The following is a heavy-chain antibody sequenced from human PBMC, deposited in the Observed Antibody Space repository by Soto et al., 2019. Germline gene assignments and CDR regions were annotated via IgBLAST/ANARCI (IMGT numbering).Heavy chain of an antibody. CDR1: GGSFSGYY. V-gene: IGHV4-34*01. CDR3: ARDIVLVTARYWYFEL. Sequence: QVQLQQWGAGLLKPSETLSLTCAVDGGSFSGYYWSWIRQPPVKGLEWIGEINHSGSTNYNPSLKMRGTITGDTSKIQCSLKLSSVTAAATAVYYCARDIVLVTARYWYFELWGRDTLVTVSS. CDR2: INHSGST. D-gene: IGHD2-21*02. J-gene: IGHJ2*01.